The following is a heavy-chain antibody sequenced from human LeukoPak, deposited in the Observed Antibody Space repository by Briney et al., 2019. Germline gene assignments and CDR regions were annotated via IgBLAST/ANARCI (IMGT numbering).Heavy chain of an antibody. CDR2: IYYSGST. Sequence: PSQTLSLTCTVSGGSISSGSYYWSWIRQHPGKGLEWIGYIYYSGSTYYTPSLKSRVTISVDASKNQFSLKLSSVTAADTAVYYCARDEGYYGDSWYFQHWGQGTLVTVSS. J-gene: IGHJ1*01. D-gene: IGHD4-17*01. CDR1: GGSISSGSYY. CDR3: ARDEGYYGDSWYFQH. V-gene: IGHV4-31*03.